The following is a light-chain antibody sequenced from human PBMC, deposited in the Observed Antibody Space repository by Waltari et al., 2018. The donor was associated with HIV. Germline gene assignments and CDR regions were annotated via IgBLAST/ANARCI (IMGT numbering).Light chain of an antibody. V-gene: IGLV3-1*01. Sequence: SYELTQPPSVSVSPGQTASITCSGDKLGDTYASWYQQKPGQSPVLVIYQNYKRPSGIPERLPGSNSGDTATLTISGTQAVDEADYYCQAWDSSSAVVFGGGTKLTVL. CDR1: KLGDTY. CDR2: QNY. CDR3: QAWDSSSAVV. J-gene: IGLJ2*01.